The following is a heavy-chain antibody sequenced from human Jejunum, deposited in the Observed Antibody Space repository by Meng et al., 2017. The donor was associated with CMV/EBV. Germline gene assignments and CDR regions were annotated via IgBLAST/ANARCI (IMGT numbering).Heavy chain of an antibody. D-gene: IGHD2-15*01. CDR3: AKGGQEVPLTRRFDY. V-gene: IGHV3-23*01. CDR2: IGADSGGI. J-gene: IGHJ4*02. CDR1: GFTFNNHA. Sequence: GFTFNNHAMNWGRQAPGKGLEWVSIIGADSGGIQYGDSVKGRFTISRDNSKNTLYLQMDSLRVEDTAKYFCAKGGQEVPLTRRFDYWGQGTLVTVSS.